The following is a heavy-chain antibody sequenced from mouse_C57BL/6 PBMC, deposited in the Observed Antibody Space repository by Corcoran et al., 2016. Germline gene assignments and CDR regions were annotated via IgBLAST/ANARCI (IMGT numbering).Heavy chain of an antibody. V-gene: IGHV1-9*01. CDR2: SLPGSGST. CDR3: ARDTLDGGFAY. CDR1: GYTFTGYG. J-gene: IGHJ3*01. Sequence: QVQLRQSGAELMKPGAAGKLCCKATGYTFTGYGIEWVKQRPGHGLEWIGESLPGSGSTNYNEKFKGKATFTADTSSNTAYMQLSSLTTEDSAIYYCARDTLDGGFAYWGQGTLVTVSA. D-gene: IGHD3-3*01.